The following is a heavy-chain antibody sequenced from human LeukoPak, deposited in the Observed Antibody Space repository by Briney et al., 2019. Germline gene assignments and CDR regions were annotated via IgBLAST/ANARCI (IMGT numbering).Heavy chain of an antibody. Sequence: ASVKVXCQASGYTFTSYGISWVRQAPGQGLXWMGWINPNSGGTNYAQKFQGRVTMTRDTSISTAYMELSRLRSDDTAVYYCARVSFGVVMSYWGQGTLVTVSS. CDR1: GYTFTSYG. D-gene: IGHD3-3*01. CDR2: INPNSGGT. CDR3: ARVSFGVVMSY. V-gene: IGHV1-2*02. J-gene: IGHJ4*02.